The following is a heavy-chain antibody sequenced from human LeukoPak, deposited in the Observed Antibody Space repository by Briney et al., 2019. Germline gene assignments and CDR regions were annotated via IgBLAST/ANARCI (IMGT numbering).Heavy chain of an antibody. V-gene: IGHV4-39*07. CDR1: GGSISSSSHY. J-gene: IGHJ4*02. D-gene: IGHD1-26*01. CDR3: ATTTIRLGY. Sequence: SETLSLTCTVSGGSISSSSHYWGWIRQPPGKGLEWIGSMYYRGSTYHNPSLKSRVTISVDTSKNQFSLKLSSVTAADTAVYYCATTTIRLGYWGQGTLVTASS. CDR2: MYYRGST.